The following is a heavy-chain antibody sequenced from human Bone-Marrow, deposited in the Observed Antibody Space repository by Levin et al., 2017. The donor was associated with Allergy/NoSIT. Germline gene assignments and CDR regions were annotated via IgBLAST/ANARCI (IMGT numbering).Heavy chain of an antibody. CDR1: GFTFSGYW. CDR2: INRDGGDG. D-gene: IGHD2-8*01. CDR3: ARNGAWSFEF. Sequence: SCASSGFTFSGYWMAWVRQAPGKGLEWVANINRDGGDGYYVDSVKGRFTISRDNARNSLDLQMNSLRVEDTAVYYCARNGAWSFEFWGQGTLVTASS. V-gene: IGHV3-7*02. J-gene: IGHJ4*02.